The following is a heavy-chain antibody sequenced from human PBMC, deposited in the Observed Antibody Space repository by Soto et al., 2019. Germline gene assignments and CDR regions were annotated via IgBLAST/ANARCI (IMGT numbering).Heavy chain of an antibody. Sequence: GASVKVSCKASGGTFSSYAISWVRQAPGQGLEWMGGIIPIFGTANYAQKFQGRVTITADKSTSTAYMELSSLRSEDTAVYYCAREEYYYDSSGYSPTHGQFDPWGQGTLVTVSS. CDR1: GGTFSSYA. J-gene: IGHJ5*02. CDR3: AREEYYYDSSGYSPTHGQFDP. D-gene: IGHD3-22*01. CDR2: IIPIFGTA. V-gene: IGHV1-69*06.